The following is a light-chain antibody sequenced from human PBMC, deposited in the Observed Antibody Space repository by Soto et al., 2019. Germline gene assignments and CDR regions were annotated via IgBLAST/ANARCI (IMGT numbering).Light chain of an antibody. CDR2: AAS. J-gene: IGKJ1*01. CDR3: LQDHDYPHT. V-gene: IGKV1-6*01. Sequence: AIRMTQSPSSLSASVGDRVTITCRASQGVGDDLGWYQQRPGKAPKVLIYAASTLQSGVPSRFSGSGSGTFFTLTISSLQPDDSATYYCLQDHDYPHTFGQGTKVEIK. CDR1: QGVGDD.